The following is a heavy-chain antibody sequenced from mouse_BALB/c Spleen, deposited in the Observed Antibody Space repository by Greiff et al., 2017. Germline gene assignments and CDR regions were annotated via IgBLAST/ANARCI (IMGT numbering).Heavy chain of an antibody. V-gene: IGHV1S41*01. CDR3: ARNYYGSTWFAY. J-gene: IGHJ3*01. D-gene: IGHD1-1*01. CDR1: GYTFTSYW. Sequence: DLVKPGASVKLSCKASGYTFTSYWINWIKQRPGQGLEWIGRIAPGSGSTYYNEMFKGKATLTVDTSSSTAYIQLSSLSSEDSAVYVCARNYYGSTWFAYWGQGTLVTVSA. CDR2: IAPGSGST.